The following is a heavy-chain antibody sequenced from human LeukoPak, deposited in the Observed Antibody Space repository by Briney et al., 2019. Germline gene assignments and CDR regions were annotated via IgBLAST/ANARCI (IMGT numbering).Heavy chain of an antibody. J-gene: IGHJ5*02. CDR2: ISSSGSTI. CDR1: GFTFSSYE. CDR3: AREGYSSSWYP. Sequence: GSLRLSCAASGFTFSSYEMNWVRQAPGKGLEWVSYISSSGSTIYYADSVKGRFTISRDNAKNSLYLQVNSLRAEDTAVYYCAREGYSSSWYPLGQGTLVTVSS. D-gene: IGHD6-13*01. V-gene: IGHV3-48*03.